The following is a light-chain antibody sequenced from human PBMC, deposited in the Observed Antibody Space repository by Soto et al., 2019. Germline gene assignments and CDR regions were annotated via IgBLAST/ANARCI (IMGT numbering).Light chain of an antibody. Sequence: DIQMTQSPSSLSASVADRVTITCRASQDIGTDLGWYQQKPGKAPERLIYVASVLQSGVPSRLSGSGSGTEFTLTVSSPQPEDFATYYCVQHYSYPLTFGGGTKVDIK. V-gene: IGKV1-17*01. CDR2: VAS. J-gene: IGKJ4*01. CDR3: VQHYSYPLT. CDR1: QDIGTD.